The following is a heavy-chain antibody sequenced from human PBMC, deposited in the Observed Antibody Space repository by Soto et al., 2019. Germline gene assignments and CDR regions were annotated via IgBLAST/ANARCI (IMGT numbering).Heavy chain of an antibody. CDR1: GGTFSTFG. Sequence: ASVKFSCKASGGTFSTFGITCVRQAPGQGLELXGRXTTXXGXAXXXQXXXGRVTITADESTSTAYMQLSSLRSEDTAVYYCAREGYGDYGKPFDYWGQGTLVTVSS. CDR3: AREGYGDYGKPFDY. V-gene: IGHV1-69*11. J-gene: IGHJ4*02. CDR2: XTTXXGXA. D-gene: IGHD4-17*01.